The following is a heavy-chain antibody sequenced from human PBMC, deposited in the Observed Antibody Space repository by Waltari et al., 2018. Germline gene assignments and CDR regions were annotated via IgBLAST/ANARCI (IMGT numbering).Heavy chain of an antibody. J-gene: IGHJ4*02. D-gene: IGHD1-26*01. Sequence: QVQLVQSGAEVKKPGASVKVSCKASGYTFTSYYMHWVRQAPGQGLEWMGIINPVGGSTSYAQKFQGRVTMTRDTSTSTVYMELSSLRSEDTAVYYCASRSGSYGHPDYWGQGTLVTVSS. CDR2: INPVGGST. CDR1: GYTFTSYY. CDR3: ASRSGSYGHPDY. V-gene: IGHV1-46*01.